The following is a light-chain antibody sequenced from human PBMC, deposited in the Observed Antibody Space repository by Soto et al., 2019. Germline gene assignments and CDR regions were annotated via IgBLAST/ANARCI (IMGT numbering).Light chain of an antibody. V-gene: IGLV2-14*01. CDR2: EVG. Sequence: QSALTQPRSVSGSPGHSVTISCTGTSSDIGGYNYVSWYQHHPGEVPKLIIYEVGNRPSGVSNRFSGSKSGNTASLTISGLQAEDEADYYCSSYTSTFTLVFGGGTKVTVL. CDR1: SSDIGGYNY. CDR3: SSYTSTFTLV. J-gene: IGLJ2*01.